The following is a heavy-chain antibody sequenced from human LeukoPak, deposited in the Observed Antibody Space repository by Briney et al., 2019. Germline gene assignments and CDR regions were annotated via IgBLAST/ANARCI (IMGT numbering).Heavy chain of an antibody. Sequence: KASETLSLTCTVSGGSISSYYWSWIRQPPGKGLEWIGYIYYSGSTNYNPSLKSRVTLSVDTSKNQFSLKLSSVTAADTAVYYCARGEAAGSFDYWGQGTLVTVSS. CDR2: IYYSGST. CDR1: GGSISSYY. J-gene: IGHJ4*02. CDR3: ARGEAAGSFDY. V-gene: IGHV4-59*08. D-gene: IGHD6-13*01.